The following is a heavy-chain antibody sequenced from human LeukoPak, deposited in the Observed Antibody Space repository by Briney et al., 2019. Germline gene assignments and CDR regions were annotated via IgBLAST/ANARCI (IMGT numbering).Heavy chain of an antibody. CDR3: ARGGPTPVYYYYYMDV. CDR2: IIPLFGTT. V-gene: IGHV1-69*13. D-gene: IGHD3-10*01. CDR1: GGTFNNYA. Sequence: SVKVSCKASGGTFNNYAISWVRQAPGQGLEWMGGIIPLFGTTTYAQKFQGRVTITADESATTGYMELSSLRSEDTAVYYCARGGPTPVYYYYYMDVWGKGTTVTISS. J-gene: IGHJ6*03.